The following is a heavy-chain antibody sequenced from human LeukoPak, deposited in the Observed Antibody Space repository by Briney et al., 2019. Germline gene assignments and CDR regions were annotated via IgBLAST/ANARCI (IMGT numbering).Heavy chain of an antibody. Sequence: PGGSLRLSCAASGFTFSSNWMHWVRQAPGKGLVWVSRINSDGSSTSYADSVKGRFTISRDNAKNTLYLQMNSLRAEDTAVYYCARTDAVAGPLDYWGQGTLVTVSS. D-gene: IGHD6-19*01. CDR3: ARTDAVAGPLDY. J-gene: IGHJ4*02. CDR1: GFTFSSNW. V-gene: IGHV3-74*01. CDR2: INSDGSST.